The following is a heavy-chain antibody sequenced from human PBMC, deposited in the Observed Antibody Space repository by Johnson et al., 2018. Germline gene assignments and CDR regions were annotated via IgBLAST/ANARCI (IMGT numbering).Heavy chain of an antibody. J-gene: IGHJ6*02. V-gene: IGHV1-69*01. CDR1: GGTFSSYA. CDR2: IIPIFGTA. CDR3: ASRAYCSSTSCYPNYYYYGMDV. D-gene: IGHD2-2*01. Sequence: VQLVESGAEVKKXGSSVKVSCKASGGTFSSYAISWVRQAPGQGLEWMGGIIPIFGTANYAQQFQGRVTITADESTSTAYMELSSLRSEDTAGSYCASRAYCSSTSCYPNYYYYGMDVWGQGTTVTVSS.